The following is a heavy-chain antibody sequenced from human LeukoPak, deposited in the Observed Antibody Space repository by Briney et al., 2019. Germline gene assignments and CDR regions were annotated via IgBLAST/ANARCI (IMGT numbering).Heavy chain of an antibody. CDR2: ISWDGGST. V-gene: IGHV3-43D*03. Sequence: PGGSLRLSCAASGFTFDDYAMHWVRQAPGKGLEWVSLISWDGGSTYYADSVKGRFTISRDNSKNSLYLQVNSLRAEDTALYYCAKDSSGRYDYYYYMDVWGKGTTVTVSS. CDR1: GFTFDDYA. J-gene: IGHJ6*03. CDR3: AKDSSGRYDYYYYMDV.